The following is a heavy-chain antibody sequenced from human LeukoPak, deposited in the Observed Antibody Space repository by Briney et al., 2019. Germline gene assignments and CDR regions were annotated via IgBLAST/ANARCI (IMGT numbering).Heavy chain of an antibody. CDR3: ARDSPYCSSTSCYLRGVGYYYYGMDV. J-gene: IGHJ6*02. D-gene: IGHD2-2*01. Sequence: SETLSLTCAVYGGSFSGYYWSWIRQPPGKGLEWIGEINHSGSTNYNPSLKSRVTMSVDTSKNQFSLKLSSVTAADTAVYYCARDSPYCSSTSCYLRGVGYYYYGMDVWGQGTTVTVSS. V-gene: IGHV4-34*01. CDR1: GGSFSGYY. CDR2: INHSGST.